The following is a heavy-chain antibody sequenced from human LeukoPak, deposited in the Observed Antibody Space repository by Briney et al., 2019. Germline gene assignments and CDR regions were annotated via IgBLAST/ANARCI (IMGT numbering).Heavy chain of an antibody. CDR1: GGSISSGDYY. CDR2: IYYSGST. Sequence: SQTLSLTCTVSGGSISSGDYYWSWIRQPPGKGLEWIGYIYYSGSTYYNPSLKSRVTISVDTSKNQFSLKLSSVTAADAAVYYCAQGGDYSSSSVFDYWGQGTLVTVSS. V-gene: IGHV4-30-4*08. CDR3: AQGGDYSSSSVFDY. J-gene: IGHJ4*02. D-gene: IGHD6-6*01.